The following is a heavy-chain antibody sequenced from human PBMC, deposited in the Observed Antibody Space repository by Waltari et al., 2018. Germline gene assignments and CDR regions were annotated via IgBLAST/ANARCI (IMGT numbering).Heavy chain of an antibody. CDR2: IIPVFGTA. V-gene: IGHV1-69*13. CDR1: GGTLSSSA. Sequence: QVQLVQSGAEVKKPGSSVKVSCKASGGTLSSSAISWVRQAPGQGLEWMGMIIPVFGTANYAQKFQGRVTITADKATSTAYLELSSLGSEDTAVYYCARGAYYYYYMDVWGKGTTVTISS. D-gene: IGHD1-26*01. J-gene: IGHJ6*03. CDR3: ARGAYYYYYMDV.